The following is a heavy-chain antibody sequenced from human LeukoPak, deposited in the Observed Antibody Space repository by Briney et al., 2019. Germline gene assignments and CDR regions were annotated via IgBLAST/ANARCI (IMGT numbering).Heavy chain of an antibody. V-gene: IGHV1-2*02. CDR3: ARGRKYTSGYRVTELGSGYSDY. J-gene: IGHJ4*02. CDR1: GYTFSGYY. Sequence: GASVKVSCKASGYTFSGYYMHWVRQAPGQGPEWMGWINPNTGRTNYAQNFQGRVTMTSDTSISTAYMELNSLRSGDTAVYYCARGRKYTSGYRVTELGSGYSDYWGQGTLVTVSP. D-gene: IGHD5-18*01. CDR2: INPNTGRT.